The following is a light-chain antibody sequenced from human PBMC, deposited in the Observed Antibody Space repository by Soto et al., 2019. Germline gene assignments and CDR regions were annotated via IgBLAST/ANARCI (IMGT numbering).Light chain of an antibody. CDR1: QGISTY. V-gene: IGKV1-27*01. CDR2: AAS. Sequence: DIQITQSPSSLSASVGDRVTITCRALQGISTYVAWYKQKPRRVPKLLLYAASTLKSGVPSRFSGSGSGTDFTLTISSLQYDDVATYYGQKYNSAPHTCGQGIKMEIK. CDR3: QKYNSAPHT. J-gene: IGKJ2*01.